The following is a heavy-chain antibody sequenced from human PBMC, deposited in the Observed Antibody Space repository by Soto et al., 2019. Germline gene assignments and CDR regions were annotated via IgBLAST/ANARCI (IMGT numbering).Heavy chain of an antibody. CDR2: ISYDGSNK. CDR3: AKPLWRWLQGNWFDP. V-gene: IGHV3-30*18. Sequence: LRLSCAASGFTFSSYGMHWVRQAPGKGLEWVAVISYDGSNKYYADSVKGRFTISRDNSKNTLYLQMNSLRAEDTAVYYCAKPLWRWLQGNWFDPWGQGTLVTVSS. J-gene: IGHJ5*02. D-gene: IGHD2-21*01. CDR1: GFTFSSYG.